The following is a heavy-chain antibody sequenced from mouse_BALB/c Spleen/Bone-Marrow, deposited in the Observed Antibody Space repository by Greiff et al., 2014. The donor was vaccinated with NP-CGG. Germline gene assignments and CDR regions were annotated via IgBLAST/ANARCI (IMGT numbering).Heavy chain of an antibody. D-gene: IGHD1-1*01. CDR3: ARGGYYGTSLYWYFDV. CDR1: GYTFTSYV. Sequence: EVQLQQSGPELVKPGASVKMSCKASGYTFTSYVIHWVKQKPGQGLEWIGYINPYNDGTKYNEKFKGKATLTSDNSSSTAYMELSSLTSEDSAVYYCARGGYYGTSLYWYFDVWGAGTTVAVSS. J-gene: IGHJ1*01. V-gene: IGHV1-14*01. CDR2: INPYNDGT.